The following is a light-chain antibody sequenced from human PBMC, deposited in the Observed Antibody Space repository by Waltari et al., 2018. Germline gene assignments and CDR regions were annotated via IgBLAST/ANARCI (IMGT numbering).Light chain of an antibody. Sequence: QSALTQPASVSGSPGQSITISCTGTSSDDGGYNSVSWYQDHPGQAPNVIIYDVSDRPSGLSDRFSGSTSGNTASLTISGLQAEDEADYYCSSQSSDNVVLFGGGTKLTVL. J-gene: IGLJ2*01. CDR1: SSDDGGYNS. CDR2: DVS. V-gene: IGLV2-14*03. CDR3: SSQSSDNVVL.